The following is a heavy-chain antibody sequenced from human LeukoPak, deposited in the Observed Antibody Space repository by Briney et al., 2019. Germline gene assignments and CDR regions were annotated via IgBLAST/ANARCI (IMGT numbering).Heavy chain of an antibody. J-gene: IGHJ4*02. CDR3: ARQTARDGYNPFDY. D-gene: IGHD5-24*01. V-gene: IGHV5-51*01. CDR2: IYPGDSDT. CDR1: GYSFSNYW. Sequence: GESLKISCKGSGYSFSNYWIGWVRQMPGKGLEWMGNIYPGDSDTRYSPSFQGQVAFSADKSISTAYLQWSRLKASDTAMYYCARQTARDGYNPFDYWGQGTLVTVSP.